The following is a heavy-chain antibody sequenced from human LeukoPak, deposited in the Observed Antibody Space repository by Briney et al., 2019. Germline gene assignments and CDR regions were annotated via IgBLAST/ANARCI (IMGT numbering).Heavy chain of an antibody. D-gene: IGHD3-10*01. Sequence: ASVKVSCKASGYTFIGFFMHWVRQAPGQGLEWMGWINPSSGGTNYAQKFQGRVTMTRDTSSSTAYMEVSRLKSDDTAVYYCAREDYYGSGIVAYWGQGTQVTVSS. J-gene: IGHJ4*02. V-gene: IGHV1-2*02. CDR2: INPSSGGT. CDR1: GYTFIGFF. CDR3: AREDYYGSGIVAY.